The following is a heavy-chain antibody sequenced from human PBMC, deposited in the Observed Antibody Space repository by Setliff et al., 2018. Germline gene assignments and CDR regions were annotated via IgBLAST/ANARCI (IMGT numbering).Heavy chain of an antibody. CDR3: MKKIIAGGGPPYDYFDY. D-gene: IGHD1-26*01. CDR2: TVSSGSTT. V-gene: IGHV3-11*01. Sequence: GGSLRLSCAASGFTFSDYYMSWIRQAPGKGLEWLSYTVSSGSTTYYSDSVKGRFTISRDNAKNSLYLQMNSLRADDTAVYYCMKKIIAGGGPPYDYFDYWGQGTLVTVSS. CDR1: GFTFSDYY. J-gene: IGHJ4*02.